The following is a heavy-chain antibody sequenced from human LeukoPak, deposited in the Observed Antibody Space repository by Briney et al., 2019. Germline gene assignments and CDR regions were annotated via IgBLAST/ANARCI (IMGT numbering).Heavy chain of an antibody. V-gene: IGHV4-59*08. D-gene: IGHD1-26*01. CDR2: VHDSGTT. CDR3: ARHGGSLGYFDY. Sequence: SETLSLTSTVSGGSISTYYWSWIRQTPGKGLEWIGYVHDSGTTNYNPSLKGRVTISSDTSKNQFSLNLRSVSAADTATYYCARHGGSLGYFDYWRQGTLVTVSS. CDR1: GGSISTYY. J-gene: IGHJ4*02.